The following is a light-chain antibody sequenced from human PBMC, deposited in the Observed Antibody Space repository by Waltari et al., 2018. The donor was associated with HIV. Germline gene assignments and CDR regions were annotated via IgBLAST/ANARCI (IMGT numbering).Light chain of an antibody. CDR1: TSNIGTKF. CDR2: RTN. J-gene: IGLJ3*02. CDR3: TSWDDSLSRLV. Sequence: QSVLTQPPSASGTPGQRDTISCSGGTSNIGTKFVHWYQQFPGTAPKLLIYRTNQRPSGVPDRFSGSKSGTSASLAISGLRSGDEADYYCTSWDDSLSRLVFGGGTKLTVL. V-gene: IGLV1-47*01.